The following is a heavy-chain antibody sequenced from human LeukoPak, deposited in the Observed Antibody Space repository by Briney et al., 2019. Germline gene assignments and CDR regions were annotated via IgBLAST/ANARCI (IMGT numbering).Heavy chain of an antibody. D-gene: IGHD1-14*01. Sequence: ASVKVSCKASAYTFTVYYLHWVRQAPGQGRQWMGWIDPNNGDTEYAQKFQGRVTMTRDRSISTAYMELGRLTSDDTAVYYCARRSRNGLDAFDIWGQGTMVTVSS. J-gene: IGHJ3*02. CDR3: ARRSRNGLDAFDI. V-gene: IGHV1-2*02. CDR2: IDPNNGDT. CDR1: AYTFTVYY.